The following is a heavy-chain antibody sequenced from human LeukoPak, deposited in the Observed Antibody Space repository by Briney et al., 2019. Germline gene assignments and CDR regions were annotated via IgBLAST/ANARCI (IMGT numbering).Heavy chain of an antibody. CDR3: ARVTVTTQEVDY. D-gene: IGHD4-17*01. CDR2: ISAYNGNT. Sequence: ASVKVSCKASGGTFSSYAISWVRQAPGQGLEWMGWISAYNGNTNYAQKLQGRVTMTTDTSTSTAYMELRSLRSDDTAVYYCARVTVTTQEVDYWGQGTLVTVSS. CDR1: GGTFSSYA. J-gene: IGHJ4*02. V-gene: IGHV1-18*01.